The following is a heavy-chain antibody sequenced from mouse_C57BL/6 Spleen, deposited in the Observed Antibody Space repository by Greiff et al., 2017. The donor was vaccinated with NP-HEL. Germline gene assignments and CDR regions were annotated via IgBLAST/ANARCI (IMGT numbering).Heavy chain of an antibody. CDR1: GYSITSGYY. CDR3: ARERNIWLDYAMDY. D-gene: IGHD2-2*01. CDR2: ISYDGSN. V-gene: IGHV3-6*01. J-gene: IGHJ4*01. Sequence: VQLKESGPGLVKPSQSLSLTCSVTGYSITSGYYWNWIRQFPGNKLEWMGYISYDGSNNYNPSLKNRISITRDTSKNQFFLKLNSVTTEDTATYYCARERNIWLDYAMDYWGQGTSVTVSS.